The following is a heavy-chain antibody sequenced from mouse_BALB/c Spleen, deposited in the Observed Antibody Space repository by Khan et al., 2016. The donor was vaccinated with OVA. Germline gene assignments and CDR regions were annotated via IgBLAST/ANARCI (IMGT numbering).Heavy chain of an antibody. Sequence: QVQLKQSGAELAKPAPSVKMSCKASGYSFTSYWIHWIIQRPGQGLEWIGYINPSSVYTDYNPTFKDQATLTADKSSRPSFMQLSSLTSYDSAVYYCYRDSIDYWGQGTDHTVSS. CDR1: GYSFTSYW. CDR2: INPSSVYT. CDR3: YRDSIDY. V-gene: IGHV1-7*01. D-gene: IGHD2-5*01. J-gene: IGHJ2*01.